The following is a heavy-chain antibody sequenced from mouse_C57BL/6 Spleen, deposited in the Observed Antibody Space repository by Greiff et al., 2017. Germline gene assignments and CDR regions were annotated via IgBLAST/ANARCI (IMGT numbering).Heavy chain of an antibody. CDR2: IYPSDSET. CDR3: ARRGDLGWYFDV. J-gene: IGHJ1*03. Sequence: QVHVKQPGAELVRPGSSVKLSCKASGYTFTSYWMDWVKQRPGQGLEWIGNIYPSDSETHYNQKFKDKATLTVDKSSSTAYMQLSSLTSEDSAVYYCARRGDLGWYFDVWGTGTTVTVSS. V-gene: IGHV1-61*01. CDR1: GYTFTSYW.